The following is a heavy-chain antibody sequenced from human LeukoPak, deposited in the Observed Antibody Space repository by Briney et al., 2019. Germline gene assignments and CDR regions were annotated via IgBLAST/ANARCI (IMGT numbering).Heavy chain of an antibody. CDR2: INPNSGGT. CDR1: GYTFTGYY. D-gene: IGHD3-10*02. J-gene: IGHJ6*02. Sequence: GASVKVSCKASGYTFTGYYMHWVRQAPGQGLEWMGWINPNSGGTNYAQKFQGRVTMTRDTSISTAYMELSRLRSDDTAVYYCARGLGSGSRSAYYYYYYGMDVWGQGTTVTVSS. V-gene: IGHV1-2*02. CDR3: ARGLGSGSRSAYYYYYYGMDV.